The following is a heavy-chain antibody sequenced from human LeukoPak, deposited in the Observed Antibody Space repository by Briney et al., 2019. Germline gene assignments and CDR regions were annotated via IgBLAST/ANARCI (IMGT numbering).Heavy chain of an antibody. V-gene: IGHV1-8*01. CDR2: MNPNSGNT. CDR1: GYTFTSYD. J-gene: IGHJ6*03. CDR3: ARADDSSSWLPTPFGSEYYYYYYMDI. D-gene: IGHD6-13*01. Sequence: ASVKVSCKASGYTFTSYDINWVRQATGQGLEWMGWMNPNSGNTGYAQKFQGRVTMTRNTSISTAYMELSSLRSEDTAVYYCARADDSSSWLPTPFGSEYYYYYYMDIWGKGTTVTVSS.